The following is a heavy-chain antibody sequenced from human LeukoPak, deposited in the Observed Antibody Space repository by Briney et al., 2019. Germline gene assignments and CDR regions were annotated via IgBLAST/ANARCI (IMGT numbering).Heavy chain of an antibody. CDR1: GYTLTELS. Sequence: ASVKVSCKVSGYTLTELSMHWVRQAPGKGLEWMGGFDPEDGETIYAQKFQGRVTMTEDTSTDTAYMELSSLRSEDTAMYYCATSKRGGYCSSTSCYSFDYWGQGTLVTVSS. D-gene: IGHD2-2*01. CDR3: ATSKRGGYCSSTSCYSFDY. J-gene: IGHJ4*02. CDR2: FDPEDGET. V-gene: IGHV1-24*01.